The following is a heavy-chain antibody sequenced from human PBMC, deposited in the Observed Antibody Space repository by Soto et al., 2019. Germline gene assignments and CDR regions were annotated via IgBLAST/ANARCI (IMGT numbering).Heavy chain of an antibody. CDR3: ARAYQPLVGYFDY. J-gene: IGHJ4*02. Sequence: PSETLSLTCAFSGGSIRSGGYSWSWIRQPPGKGLEWIGYIYHSGSTYYNPSLKSRVTISVDRSKNQFSLKLSSVTAADTAVYYCARAYQPLVGYFDYWGQGTLVTVSS. CDR1: GGSIRSGGYS. V-gene: IGHV4-30-2*01. CDR2: IYHSGST. D-gene: IGHD2-2*01.